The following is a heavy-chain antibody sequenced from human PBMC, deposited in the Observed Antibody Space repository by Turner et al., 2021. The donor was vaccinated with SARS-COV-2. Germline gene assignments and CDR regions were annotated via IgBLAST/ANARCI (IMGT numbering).Heavy chain of an antibody. Sequence: EVQLVESGGGLVKPGGSLRLSCAASGVTFSSYSMNWVRQAPGKGLELVSSISSSSSYIYYADSMKGRFTISRDNAKNSLYLQMNSLRAEDTAVYYCARGTYYYDSSTYSGTNWFDPWGQGTLVTVSS. CDR3: ARGTYYYDSSTYSGTNWFDP. V-gene: IGHV3-21*01. D-gene: IGHD3-22*01. CDR2: ISSSSSYI. J-gene: IGHJ5*02. CDR1: GVTFSSYS.